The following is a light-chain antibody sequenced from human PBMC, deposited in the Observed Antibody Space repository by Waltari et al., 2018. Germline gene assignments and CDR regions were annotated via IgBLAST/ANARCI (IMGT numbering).Light chain of an antibody. CDR3: QHYVRLPAT. V-gene: IGKV3-20*01. J-gene: IGKJ1*01. Sequence: EIVLTQSPGTLSLPPGERATLSCGASQSVRRALACYQQKPGQAPRLLIYGTSNRATGIPDRFSGSGSGTDFSLTISRLEPEDVAVYFCQHYVRLPATFGQGTKVEIK. CDR2: GTS. CDR1: QSVRRA.